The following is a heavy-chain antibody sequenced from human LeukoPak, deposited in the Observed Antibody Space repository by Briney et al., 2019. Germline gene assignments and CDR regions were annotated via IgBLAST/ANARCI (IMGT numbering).Heavy chain of an antibody. D-gene: IGHD3-22*01. CDR3: ARGTYYYDSSGGYFDY. J-gene: IGHJ4*01. CDR1: GFTFSSYA. CDR2: ISYDGSNK. Sequence: QPGRSLRLSCAASGFTFSSYAMHWVRQAPGKGLEWVAVISYDGSNKYYADSVKGRFTISRDNSKNTLYLQMNSLRAEDTAVYYCARGTYYYDSSGGYFDYWGNGTLVTVSS. V-gene: IGHV3-30*04.